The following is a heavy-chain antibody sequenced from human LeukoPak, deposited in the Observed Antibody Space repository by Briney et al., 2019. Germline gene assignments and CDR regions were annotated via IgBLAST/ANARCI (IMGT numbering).Heavy chain of an antibody. CDR1: GFTVSSNY. CDR2: IYSGGST. V-gene: IGHV3-66*01. D-gene: IGHD6-13*01. Sequence: PGGSLRLSCAASGFTVSSNYMSCVRQAPGKGLEWVSVIYSGGSTYYADSVKGRFTISRDNSKNTLYLQMNSLRAEDTAVYYCASGPYSSSYFASWGQGTMVTVSS. CDR3: ASGPYSSSYFAS. J-gene: IGHJ4*02.